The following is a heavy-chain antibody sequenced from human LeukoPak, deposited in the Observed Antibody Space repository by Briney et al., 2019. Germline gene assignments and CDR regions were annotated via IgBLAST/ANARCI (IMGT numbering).Heavy chain of an antibody. V-gene: IGHV1-69*02. D-gene: IGHD3-10*01. J-gene: IGHJ4*02. CDR2: IIPILGEP. CDR3: ARKGGLGTYGIFDY. Sequence: SVKVSCKASGGTFISCTISWVRQAPGQGLEWMGRIIPILGEPDYAQKFQGRVTITADMSTSTAYMELSSLRSEDTAVYYCARKGGLGTYGIFDYWGQGTLVTVSS. CDR1: GGTFISCT.